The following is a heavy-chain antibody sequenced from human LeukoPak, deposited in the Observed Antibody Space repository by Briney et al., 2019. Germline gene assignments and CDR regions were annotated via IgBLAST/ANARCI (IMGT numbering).Heavy chain of an antibody. J-gene: IGHJ3*02. CDR2: ISSSSSYI. Sequence: GGSLRLSCAASGFTFSSYSMNWVRQAPGKGLEWVSSISSSSSYIYYADSVKGRFTISRDNAKNSLYLQMNSLRAEDTAVYYCARVEYSSGWYFAFDIWGQGTMVTVSS. CDR1: GFTFSSYS. CDR3: ARVEYSSGWYFAFDI. V-gene: IGHV3-21*01. D-gene: IGHD6-19*01.